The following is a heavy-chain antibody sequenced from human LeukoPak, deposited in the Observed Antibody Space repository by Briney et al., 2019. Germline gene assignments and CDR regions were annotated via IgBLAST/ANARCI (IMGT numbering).Heavy chain of an antibody. Sequence: GGSLRLSCEASGFTFTKFWMSWVRQAPGKGLEWVANIQEDGKKENYVDSVRGRFTISRDNAKNSIYLQMNSLRVEDTAVYYCAKDIVGGGDDYWGQGTLVIVSS. J-gene: IGHJ4*02. V-gene: IGHV3-7*01. CDR3: AKDIVGGGDDY. CDR1: GFTFTKFW. D-gene: IGHD2-21*02. CDR2: IQEDGKKE.